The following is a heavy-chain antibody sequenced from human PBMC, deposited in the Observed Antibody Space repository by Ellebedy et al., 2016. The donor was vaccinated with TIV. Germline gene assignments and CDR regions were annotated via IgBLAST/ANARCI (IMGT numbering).Heavy chain of an antibody. CDR1: GYTFTSYG. J-gene: IGHJ4*02. Sequence: AASVKVSCKASGYTFTSYGISWVRQAPGHGLEWMGWISAYTGNTNYTQKLQGRVTMTTDTSTSTAYMELRSLRSDDTAVYYCARNTPMAEYFDYWGQGTLVTVSS. CDR2: ISAYTGNT. CDR3: ARNTPMAEYFDY. D-gene: IGHD5-18*01. V-gene: IGHV1-18*01.